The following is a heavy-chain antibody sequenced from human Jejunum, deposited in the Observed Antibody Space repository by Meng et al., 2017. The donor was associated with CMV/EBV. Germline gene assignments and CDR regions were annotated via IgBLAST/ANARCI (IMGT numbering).Heavy chain of an antibody. CDR3: ARDPLDGLAGMDV. V-gene: IGHV3-7*01. D-gene: IGHD5-24*01. Sequence: GCTFTDYWMAWFRQSPGKGLEWVANINEDESEKTFVDSVKGRFTISRDNAKNSVYLQMNGLRAEDTAVYYCARDPLDGLAGMDVWGQGTTVTVSS. CDR1: GCTFTDYW. CDR2: INEDESEK. J-gene: IGHJ6*02.